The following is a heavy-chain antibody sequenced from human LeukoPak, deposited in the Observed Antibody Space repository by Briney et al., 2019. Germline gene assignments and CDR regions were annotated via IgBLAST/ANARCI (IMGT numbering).Heavy chain of an antibody. CDR2: ISYDGRNK. V-gene: IGHV3-30*18. Sequence: GRSLRLSCAASGFTLSTYGMHWVRQAPGKGLEWVAVISYDGRNKHYPDSVKGRFTISRDISTDTLWLQMDSLRTEDTAVYYCAKGPLRGTAAAIDYWGQGTLVTVSS. CDR3: AKGPLRGTAAAIDY. CDR1: GFTLSTYG. D-gene: IGHD2-2*01. J-gene: IGHJ4*02.